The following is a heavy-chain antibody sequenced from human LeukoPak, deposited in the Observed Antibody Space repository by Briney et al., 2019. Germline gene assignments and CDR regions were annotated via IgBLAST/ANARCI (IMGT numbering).Heavy chain of an antibody. Sequence: ASVKVSCKASGYTFTGYYMHWVRQAPGQGLEWMGWINPDSGGTKYAQKFQGRVSMTRDTSCSTAYMELSRLRSDDTAVYYCARAHDFWSGFYPVDYWGQGTLVTVSS. CDR2: INPDSGGT. CDR3: ARAHDFWSGFYPVDY. V-gene: IGHV1-2*02. J-gene: IGHJ4*02. CDR1: GYTFTGYY. D-gene: IGHD3-3*01.